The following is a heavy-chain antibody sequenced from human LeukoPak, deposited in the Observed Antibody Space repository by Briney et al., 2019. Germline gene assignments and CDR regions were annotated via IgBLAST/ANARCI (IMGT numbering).Heavy chain of an antibody. J-gene: IGHJ4*02. CDR3: AKQSAPLFLECLLTGNDGEYYLDY. CDR1: GFTFSSYA. CDR2: ISGSGGST. D-gene: IGHD3-3*01. V-gene: IGHV3-23*01. Sequence: GGSLRLSCAASGFTFSSYAMSWVRQAPGKGLEWVSAISGSGGSTYYADSVKGRFTISRDNSKNTLYLQMNSLRAEDTAVYYCAKQSAPLFLECLLTGNDGEYYLDYWGREPWSPSPQ.